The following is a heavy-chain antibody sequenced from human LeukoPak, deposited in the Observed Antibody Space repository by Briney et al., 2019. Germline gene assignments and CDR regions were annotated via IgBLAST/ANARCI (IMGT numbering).Heavy chain of an antibody. D-gene: IGHD4-17*01. V-gene: IGHV3-30*04. Sequence: GTSLRLPCAASGFNFRDSAMHWVRQPPGKGLEGVAVSSYDGTNKYYADSVDGRFTISRDNSKNTLFLQMNNLRLEDTAVYYCAADYGDYVSPSDWGQGSLVIVSS. CDR2: SSYDGTNK. CDR3: AADYGDYVSPSD. J-gene: IGHJ4*02. CDR1: GFNFRDSA.